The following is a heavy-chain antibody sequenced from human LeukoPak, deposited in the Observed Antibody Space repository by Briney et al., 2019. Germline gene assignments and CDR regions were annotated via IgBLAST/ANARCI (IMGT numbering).Heavy chain of an antibody. V-gene: IGHV4-59*11. D-gene: IGHD6-19*01. CDR2: IYYSGST. CDR3: AREGSGWSY. J-gene: IGHJ4*02. CDR1: GGSISSHY. Sequence: SETLSLTCTVSGGSISSHYWSWIRQPPGKGLEWIGYIYYSGSTNYNPSLKSRVTISVDTSKNQFSLKLSSVTAADTAVYYCAREGSGWSYWGQGTLVTVSS.